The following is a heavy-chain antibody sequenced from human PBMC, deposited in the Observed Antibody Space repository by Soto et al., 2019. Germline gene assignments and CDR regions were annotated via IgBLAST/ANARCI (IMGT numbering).Heavy chain of an antibody. CDR3: ARDLDDSSGFDY. D-gene: IGHD3-22*01. Sequence: RGSLRISCAASVFTLSIYGMDWVGQAPGKGLEWVAVIWYDGSNKYYADSVKGRFTISRDNSKNTLYLQMNSLRAEDTAVYYCARDLDDSSGFDYWGQGTLVTVSS. V-gene: IGHV3-33*01. J-gene: IGHJ4*02. CDR2: IWYDGSNK. CDR1: VFTLSIYG.